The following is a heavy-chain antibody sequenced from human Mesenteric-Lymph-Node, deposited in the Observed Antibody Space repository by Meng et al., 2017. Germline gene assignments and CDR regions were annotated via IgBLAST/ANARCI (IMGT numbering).Heavy chain of an antibody. D-gene: IGHD5-18*01. CDR2: FDPEDGET. J-gene: IGHJ4*02. CDR3: ARDSASDTAMVPVLVY. Sequence: ASVKVSCKVSGYTFTQFSMHWVRQAPGKGLEWMGGFDPEDGETIYAQKFQVRVTITADESTSTAYMGLSSLRSEDTAVYYCARDSASDTAMVPVLVYWGQGTRVTVSS. V-gene: IGHV1-24*01. CDR1: GYTFTQFS.